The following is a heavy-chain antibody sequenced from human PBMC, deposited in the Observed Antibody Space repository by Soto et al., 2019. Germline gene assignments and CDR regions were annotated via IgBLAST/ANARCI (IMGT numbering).Heavy chain of an antibody. CDR1: GGSISSGGYY. V-gene: IGHV4-31*03. Sequence: SETLSLICTVSGGSISSGGYYWSWIRQHPGKGLEWIGYIYYSGSTYYNPSLKSRVTISVDTSKNQFSLKLSSVTAADTAVYYCARDTYGDYYFDYWGQGTLVTVS. D-gene: IGHD4-17*01. CDR3: ARDTYGDYYFDY. CDR2: IYYSGST. J-gene: IGHJ4*02.